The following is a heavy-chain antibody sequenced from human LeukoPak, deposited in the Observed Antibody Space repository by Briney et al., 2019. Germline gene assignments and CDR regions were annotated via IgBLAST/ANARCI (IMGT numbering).Heavy chain of an antibody. D-gene: IGHD5-18*01. J-gene: IGHJ4*02. Sequence: SETLSLTCAVYGGSFSGYYWSWIRQPPGKGLEWIGEINHSGSTNYNPSLKSRVTISVDTSKNQVSLKLSSVTAADTAVYYCASRDTATGLDWGQGTLVTVSS. CDR1: GGSFSGYY. V-gene: IGHV4-34*01. CDR3: ASRDTATGLD. CDR2: INHSGST.